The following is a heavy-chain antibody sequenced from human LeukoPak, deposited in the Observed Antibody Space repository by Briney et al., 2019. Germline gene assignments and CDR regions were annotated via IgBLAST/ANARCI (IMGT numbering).Heavy chain of an antibody. CDR1: GFTFSSYA. CDR3: ARESITMIGAVLTTEGSGFDY. Sequence: GGSLRLSCAASGFTFSSYAMSWVRQAPGKGLEWVSAISGSGGSTYYADSVKGRFTISRDNSKNTLYLQMNSLRAEDTAVYYCARESITMIGAVLTTEGSGFDYWGQGTLVTVSS. CDR2: ISGSGGST. V-gene: IGHV3-23*01. J-gene: IGHJ4*02. D-gene: IGHD3-22*01.